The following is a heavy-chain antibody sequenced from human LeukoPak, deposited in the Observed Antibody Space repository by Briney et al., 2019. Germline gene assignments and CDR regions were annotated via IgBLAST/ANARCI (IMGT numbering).Heavy chain of an antibody. J-gene: IGHJ4*02. CDR3: ARDLDFSYYFDY. CDR1: GFTFSDYY. CDR2: ISSSGSTI. D-gene: IGHD6-6*01. V-gene: IGHV3-11*01. Sequence: GSLRLSCAASGFTFSDYYMSWIRQAPGKGLEWVSYISSSGSTIYYADSVKGRFTISRDNARNSLYLQMNSLRTEDTAVYYCARDLDFSYYFDYWGQGTLVTVSS.